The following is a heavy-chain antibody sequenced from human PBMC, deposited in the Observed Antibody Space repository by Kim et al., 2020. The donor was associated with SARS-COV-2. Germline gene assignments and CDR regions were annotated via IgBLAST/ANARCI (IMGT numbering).Heavy chain of an antibody. J-gene: IGHJ6*02. V-gene: IGHV1-3*01. CDR3: ARSKYYYYGMDV. Sequence: ASVKVSCKASGYTFTSYAMHWVRQAPGQRLEWMGWINAGNGNTKYSQKLQGRVTITRDTSASTAYMELSSLRSEDTAVYYCARSKYYYYGMDVWGQGTTVTVSS. CDR1: GYTFTSYA. CDR2: INAGNGNT.